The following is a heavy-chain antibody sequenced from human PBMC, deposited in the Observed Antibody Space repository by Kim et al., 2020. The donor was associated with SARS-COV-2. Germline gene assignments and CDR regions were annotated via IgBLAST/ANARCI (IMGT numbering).Heavy chain of an antibody. Sequence: ASVKVSCKASGYTFTSYAMNWVRQAPGQGLEWMGWINTNTGNPTYAQGFTGRFVFSLDTSVSTAYLQISSLKAEDTAVYYCARELEDILTGYLYYYYGMDVWGQGTTVTVSS. CDR2: INTNTGNP. J-gene: IGHJ6*02. V-gene: IGHV7-4-1*02. CDR1: GYTFTSYA. CDR3: ARELEDILTGYLYYYYGMDV. D-gene: IGHD3-9*01.